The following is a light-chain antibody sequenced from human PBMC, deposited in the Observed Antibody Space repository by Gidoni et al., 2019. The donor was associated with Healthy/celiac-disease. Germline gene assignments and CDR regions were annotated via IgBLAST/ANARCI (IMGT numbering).Light chain of an antibody. J-gene: IGKJ1*01. V-gene: IGKV3-15*01. CDR2: GAS. CDR1: QSVSSN. Sequence: EIVMTQSPATLSVSPGERATLSCRARQSVSSNLAWYQQKPGQAPRLLIYGASTRATGIPARFSGSGSGTEFTLTISSLQSEDFAVYYCQQRGTFGQGTKVEIK. CDR3: QQRGT.